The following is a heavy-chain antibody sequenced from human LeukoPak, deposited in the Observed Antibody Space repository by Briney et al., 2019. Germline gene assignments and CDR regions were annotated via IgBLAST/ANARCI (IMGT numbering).Heavy chain of an antibody. D-gene: IGHD3-10*01. V-gene: IGHV3-66*01. CDR2: IYSGGST. CDR3: AKVINYYGSGSYSNYYFDY. J-gene: IGHJ4*02. Sequence: GGSLRLSCAASGFTVSSNYMSWVRQAPGKGLEWVSVIYSGGSTYYADSVKGRFTISRDNSKNTLYLQMNSLRAEDTAVYYCAKVINYYGSGSYSNYYFDYWGQGTLVTVSS. CDR1: GFTVSSNY.